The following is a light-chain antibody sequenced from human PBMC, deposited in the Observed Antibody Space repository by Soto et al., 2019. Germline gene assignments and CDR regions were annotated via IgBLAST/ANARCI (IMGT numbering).Light chain of an antibody. CDR1: NSNIGLNS. CDR3: AAWDGGLSGGV. CDR2: DND. Sequence: QSVLTQPPSVSAAPGQKVPISCSGSNSNIGLNSVSWYQQLPGTAPRLLIYDNDKRPSGIPDRFSGSKSGTSGTLDITGLQTGDEADYYCAAWDGGLSGGVFGAGTKVTVL. J-gene: IGLJ1*01. V-gene: IGLV1-51*01.